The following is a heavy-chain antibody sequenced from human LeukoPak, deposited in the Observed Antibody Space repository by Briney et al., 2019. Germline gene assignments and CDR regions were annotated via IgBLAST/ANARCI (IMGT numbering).Heavy chain of an antibody. CDR3: AKYCSGGNCYSGLY. V-gene: IGHV3-23*01. J-gene: IGHJ4*02. Sequence: GGSLRLSCAASGFTFSSHAMTWVRQAPGKGLEWVSTFSSSGGSTYYADSVKGRFTISRDSSKNTLFLQMNSLRAEDTAVYYCAKYCSGGNCYSGLYWGQGTLVTVSS. CDR1: GFTFSSHA. CDR2: FSSSGGST. D-gene: IGHD2-15*01.